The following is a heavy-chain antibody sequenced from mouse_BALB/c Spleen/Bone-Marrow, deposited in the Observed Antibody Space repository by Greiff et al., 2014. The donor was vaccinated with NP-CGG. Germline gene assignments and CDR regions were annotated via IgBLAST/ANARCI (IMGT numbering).Heavy chain of an antibody. CDR3: ARQGYYGYSGY. CDR2: INPDSSTI. J-gene: IGHJ2*01. Sequence: DVQLVESGGGLVQPGGSLKLSCAASGFDFSRYWMSWVRQAPGKGLEWIGEINPDSSTINYTPSLKDKFIISRDNAKNTLYLQMRKVRSEDTALYYCARQGYYGYSGYWGQGTTLTVSS. D-gene: IGHD1-2*01. CDR1: GFDFSRYW. V-gene: IGHV4-1*02.